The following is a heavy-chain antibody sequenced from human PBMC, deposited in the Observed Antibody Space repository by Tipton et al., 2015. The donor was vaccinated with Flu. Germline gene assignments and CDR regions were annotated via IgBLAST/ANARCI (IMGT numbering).Heavy chain of an antibody. CDR1: GFTFSSSS. CDR2: ISRGTTYI. J-gene: IGHJ4*02. V-gene: IGHV3-21*01. CDR3: ASLTGDDY. Sequence: SLRLSCAASGFTFSSSSMGWVRQSAGKGLEWVSFISRGTTYIYYADSVRGRFAISRDNAKNSLYLQLNSLGAEDTAVYYCASLTGDDYWGQGTLVTVSS. D-gene: IGHD7-27*01.